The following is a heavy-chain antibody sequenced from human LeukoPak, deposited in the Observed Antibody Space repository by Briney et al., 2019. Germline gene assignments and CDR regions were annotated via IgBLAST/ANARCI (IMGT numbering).Heavy chain of an antibody. D-gene: IGHD2-15*01. CDR3: AKEGSSGGRTTDY. V-gene: IGHV3-23*01. CDR1: GFTFSSYS. CDR2: ISGSGGST. Sequence: GGSLRLSCAASGFTFSSYSMNWVRQAPGKGLEWVSAISGSGGSTYYADSVKGRFTISRDNSKNTLYLQMNSLRAEDTAVYYCAKEGSSGGRTTDYWGQGTLVTVSS. J-gene: IGHJ4*02.